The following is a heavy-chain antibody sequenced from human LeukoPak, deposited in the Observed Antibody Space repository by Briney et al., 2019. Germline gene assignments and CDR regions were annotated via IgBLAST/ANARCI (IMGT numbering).Heavy chain of an antibody. CDR3: ARLAAAGTGDY. CDR2: ISSSSSYI. V-gene: IGHV3-21*01. J-gene: IGHJ4*02. CDR1: GFTFSSYS. D-gene: IGHD6-13*01. Sequence: GGSPRLSCAASGFTFSSYSMNWVRQAPGKGLEWVSSISSSSSYIYYADSVKGRFTISRDNAKNSLYLQMNSLRAEDTAVYYCARLAAAGTGDYWGQGTLVTVSS.